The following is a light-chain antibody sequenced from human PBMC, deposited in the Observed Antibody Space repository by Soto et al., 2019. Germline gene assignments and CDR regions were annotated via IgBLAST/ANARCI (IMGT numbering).Light chain of an antibody. CDR2: KAS. CDR1: QSISKY. V-gene: IGKV1-5*03. CDR3: HQCSVHSA. Sequence: DIQMTQSPSTLSASVGDRVTITCRASQSISKYLAWYQQKPGKAPKPLLYKASTLESGVPSRFSGSGSGTEFTLAISSRQPDAFTTYYFHQCSVHSAFDPGTKVYIK. J-gene: IGKJ3*01.